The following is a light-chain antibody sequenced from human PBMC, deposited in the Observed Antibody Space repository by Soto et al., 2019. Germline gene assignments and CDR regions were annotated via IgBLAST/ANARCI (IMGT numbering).Light chain of an antibody. Sequence: VLTQSPCTVSLSPGERATLSCRASQSVSSSYLAWYQQKPGQAPRLLIYGASSRATGIPDRFSGSGSGTDFTLTISRLEPEDFAVYYCQQYGSSPPRTFGQGTKVDIK. CDR2: GAS. CDR3: QQYGSSPPRT. V-gene: IGKV3-20*01. J-gene: IGKJ1*01. CDR1: QSVSSSY.